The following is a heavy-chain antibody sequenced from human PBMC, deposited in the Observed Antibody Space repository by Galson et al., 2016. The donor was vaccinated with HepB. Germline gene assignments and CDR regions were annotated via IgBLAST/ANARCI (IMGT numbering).Heavy chain of an antibody. CDR2: FDPEDTKL. V-gene: IGHV1-24*01. J-gene: IGHJ4*02. D-gene: IGHD3-3*01. Sequence: SVKVSCKVSGYSLSDLSIHWVRQAPGKGLEWMGGFDPEDTKLIYAQKFQGRATMTEDTSTNTAYMELTSLRAEDTAVYCCATTVRFLEWATKKFDYWGQGTLVTVSS. CDR1: GYSLSDLS. CDR3: ATTVRFLEWATKKFDY.